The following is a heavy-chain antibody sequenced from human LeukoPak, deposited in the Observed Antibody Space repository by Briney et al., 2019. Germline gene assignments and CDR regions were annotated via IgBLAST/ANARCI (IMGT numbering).Heavy chain of an antibody. CDR1: GFTFSSYS. Sequence: GGSLRLSCAASGFTFSSYSMNWVRQAPGKGLEWVSSISSSSSYIYYADSVKGRFTIPRDNAKNSLYLQMNSLRAEDTAVYYCARVEVYYYYYGMDVWGQGTTVTVSS. CDR2: ISSSSSYI. CDR3: ARVEVYYYYYGMDV. V-gene: IGHV3-21*01. J-gene: IGHJ6*02.